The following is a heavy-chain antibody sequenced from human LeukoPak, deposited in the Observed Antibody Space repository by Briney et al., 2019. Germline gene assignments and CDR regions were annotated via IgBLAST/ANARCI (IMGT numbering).Heavy chain of an antibody. V-gene: IGHV3-23*01. CDR2: IRGSGGST. J-gene: IGHJ4*02. CDR1: GFTFSTYA. Sequence: PGGALRLSFAASGFTFSTYAMSWVRQAPGKGLEWVSAIRGSGGSTYYADSVKGRFTISRDNSKNTLYLQMNSLRGEDTAVFYCAKDLFLRHFWSGYFDYWGQGILVTVSS. CDR3: AKDLFLRHFWSGYFDY. D-gene: IGHD3-3*02.